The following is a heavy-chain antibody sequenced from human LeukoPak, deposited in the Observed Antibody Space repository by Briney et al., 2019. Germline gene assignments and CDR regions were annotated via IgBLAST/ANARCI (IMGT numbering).Heavy chain of an antibody. J-gene: IGHJ4*02. CDR1: GESFSGYY. D-gene: IGHD6-6*01. CDR3: ARRRVSEYSSSRDFDY. Sequence: SETLSLTCAVYGESFSGYYWSWIRQPPGKGLEWIGEINHSGSTNYNPSLKSRVTISVDTSKNQFSLKLSSVTAADTAVYYCARRRVSEYSSSRDFDYWGQGTLVTVSS. CDR2: INHSGST. V-gene: IGHV4-34*01.